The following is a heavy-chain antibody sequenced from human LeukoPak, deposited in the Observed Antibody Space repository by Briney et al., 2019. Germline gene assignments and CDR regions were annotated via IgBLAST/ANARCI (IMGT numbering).Heavy chain of an antibody. CDR1: GYTFTVYY. CDR2: INPNSGGT. Sequence: ASVKVSCKASGYTFTVYYMHWVRQAPGQGLEWMGWINPNSGGTNYAQKFQGRVTMTRDTSISTAYMELSRLRSDDTAVYYCAREGRLMGSGTPDYWGQGTLVTVSS. J-gene: IGHJ4*02. CDR3: AREGRLMGSGTPDY. D-gene: IGHD3-10*01. V-gene: IGHV1-2*02.